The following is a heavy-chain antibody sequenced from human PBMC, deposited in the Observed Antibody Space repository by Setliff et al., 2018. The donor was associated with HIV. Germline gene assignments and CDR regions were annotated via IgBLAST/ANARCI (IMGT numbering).Heavy chain of an antibody. CDR3: AKWGYSGFLHY. D-gene: IGHD5-12*01. Sequence: PGGSLRLSCAASGFTFSSYPMSWVRQAPGKGLEWVSGISGSGGSTYYADSVKGRFTISRDNSKNTLYLQMNGLRAEDTSVYYCAKWGYSGFLHYWGQGALVTVSS. CDR2: ISGSGGST. CDR1: GFTFSSYP. J-gene: IGHJ4*02. V-gene: IGHV3-23*01.